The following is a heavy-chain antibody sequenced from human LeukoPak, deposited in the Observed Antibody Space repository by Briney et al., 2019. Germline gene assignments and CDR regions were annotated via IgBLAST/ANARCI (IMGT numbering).Heavy chain of an antibody. V-gene: IGHV4-59*08. J-gene: IGHJ4*02. D-gene: IGHD3-16*02. Sequence: SETLSLTCTVSGGSISSYYWSWIRQPPGKGLGWIGYIYYSGSTNYNPSLKSRVTISVDTSKNQFSLKLSSVTAADTAVYYCARHPIYYDYVWGSYRPWYFDYWGQGTLVTVSS. CDR3: ARHPIYYDYVWGSYRPWYFDY. CDR1: GGSISSYY. CDR2: IYYSGST.